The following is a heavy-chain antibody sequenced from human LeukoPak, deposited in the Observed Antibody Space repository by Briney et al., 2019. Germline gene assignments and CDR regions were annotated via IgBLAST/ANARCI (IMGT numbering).Heavy chain of an antibody. CDR1: GGSFSGYY. J-gene: IGHJ4*02. V-gene: IGHV4-59*08. D-gene: IGHD6-19*01. CDR2: IYYSGST. Sequence: KPSETLSLTCAVYGGSFSGYYWSWIRQPPGKGLEWTGYIYYSGSTNYNPSLNSRVTISVDTSKNQFSLRLSSVTAADTAIHYCARAVSGRFDYWGQGTLVTVSS. CDR3: ARAVSGRFDY.